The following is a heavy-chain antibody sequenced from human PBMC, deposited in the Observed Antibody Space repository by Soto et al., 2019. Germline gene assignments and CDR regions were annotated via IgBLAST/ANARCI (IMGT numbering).Heavy chain of an antibody. CDR3: ARSLYDYVWGSYRYSGSGYYYGMDV. CDR2: IYPGDSDT. D-gene: IGHD3-16*02. Sequence: GESLKISCKGSGYSFTSYWIGWVRQMPGKGLEWMGIIYPGDSDTRYSPSFQGQVTISADKSISTAYLQWSSLKASDTAMYYCARSLYDYVWGSYRYSGSGYYYGMDVWGQGTTVTVSS. V-gene: IGHV5-51*01. CDR1: GYSFTSYW. J-gene: IGHJ6*02.